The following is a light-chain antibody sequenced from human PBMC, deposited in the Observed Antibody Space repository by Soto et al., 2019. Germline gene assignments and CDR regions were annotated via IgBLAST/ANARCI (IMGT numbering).Light chain of an antibody. Sequence: QSVLTQPASVSGSPGQSITISCTGTSSDIGGYNFVSWYQHHPGKAPKLLIHNVSNRPSGVSSRFSGSKSGNTASLTISGLQAEDEADYSCISYRTVSTYVFGTGTKLTVL. J-gene: IGLJ1*01. CDR2: NVS. CDR3: ISYRTVSTYV. V-gene: IGLV2-14*03. CDR1: SSDIGGYNF.